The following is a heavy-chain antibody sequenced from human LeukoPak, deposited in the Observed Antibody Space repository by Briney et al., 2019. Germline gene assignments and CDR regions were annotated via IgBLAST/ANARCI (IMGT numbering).Heavy chain of an antibody. CDR2: ISSSSSYT. CDR3: AKDQGGYYGSGSYSPLDY. CDR1: GFTFSDYY. D-gene: IGHD3-10*01. Sequence: GGSLRLSCAASGFTFSDYYMSWIRQAPGKGLEWVSYISSSSSYTNYADSVKGRFTISRDNSKNTLNLQMDSLRPEDTAVYYCAKDQGGYYGSGSYSPLDYWGQGTLVTVSS. V-gene: IGHV3-11*06. J-gene: IGHJ4*02.